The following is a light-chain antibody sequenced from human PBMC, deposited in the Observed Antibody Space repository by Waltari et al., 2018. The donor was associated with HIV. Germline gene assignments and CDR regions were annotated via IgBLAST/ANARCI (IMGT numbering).Light chain of an antibody. CDR2: DAS. V-gene: IGKV3-11*01. Sequence: EIVLTQSPATLSLSPGERATLSCRASQSVSSYLAWYQQKPGQAPRLLIYDASNRATGIPARCSGSGSWTDFTLTISSLEPEDFAVYYCQQRSNWPPALTFGGGTKVEIK. CDR3: QQRSNWPPALT. CDR1: QSVSSY. J-gene: IGKJ4*01.